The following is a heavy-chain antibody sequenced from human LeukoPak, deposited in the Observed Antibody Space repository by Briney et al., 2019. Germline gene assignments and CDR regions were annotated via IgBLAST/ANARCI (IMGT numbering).Heavy chain of an antibody. Sequence: SVTVSCKASGGTFSSYAISWVRQAPGQGLEWMGGIIPIFGTANYAQKFQGRVTITADESTSTAYMELSSLRSEDTAVYYCAASPYYYDSSIGAFDIWGQGTMVTVSS. J-gene: IGHJ3*02. V-gene: IGHV1-69*13. CDR2: IIPIFGTA. CDR3: AASPYYYDSSIGAFDI. CDR1: GGTFSSYA. D-gene: IGHD3-22*01.